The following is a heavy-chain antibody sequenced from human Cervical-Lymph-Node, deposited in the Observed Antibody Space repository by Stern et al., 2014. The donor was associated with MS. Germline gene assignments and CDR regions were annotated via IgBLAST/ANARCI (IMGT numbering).Heavy chain of an antibody. CDR3: ARERLRDFNDYHFDS. J-gene: IGHJ4*02. V-gene: IGHV1-18*01. D-gene: IGHD4-11*01. CDR1: GYTFTTPNYG. CDR2: ISSYNGNT. Sequence: VQLVQSGPEARQPGASVRVSCKASGYTFTTPNYGIAWLREAPGRGLQWSGWISSYNGNTVYAQKLHDRVTMTTDTSTSTAYMELRSLRSDDTAFYYCARERLRDFNDYHFDSWGQGTLVTVSS.